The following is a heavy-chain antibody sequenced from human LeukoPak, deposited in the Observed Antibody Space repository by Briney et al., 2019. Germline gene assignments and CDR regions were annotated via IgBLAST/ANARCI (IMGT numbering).Heavy chain of an antibody. D-gene: IGHD1-26*01. CDR3: ARRGARGYYYMDV. V-gene: IGHV1-69*02. Sequence: ASVKVSCKASGGTFSSYTMSWVRQAPGQGLEWMGRIIPILGIEKYAQKFQVSVTITADKSTSTAYMELSSLRSEDTAVYYCARRGARGYYYMDVWGKGTTVTVSS. CDR2: IIPILGIE. CDR1: GGTFSSYT. J-gene: IGHJ6*03.